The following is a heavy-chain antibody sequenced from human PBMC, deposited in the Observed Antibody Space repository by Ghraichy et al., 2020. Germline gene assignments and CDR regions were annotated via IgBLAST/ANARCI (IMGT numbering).Heavy chain of an antibody. D-gene: IGHD3-9*01. Sequence: SVKVSCKASGGTFSSYAISWVRQAPGQGLELMGWIIPIFGTANYAQKFQGRVTITADESTSTAYMELSSLRSEDTAVYYCARGVKSIDWLLYPKIYYYYGMDVWGQGTTVTVSS. J-gene: IGHJ6*02. CDR3: ARGVKSIDWLLYPKIYYYYGMDV. V-gene: IGHV1-69*13. CDR2: IIPIFGTA. CDR1: GGTFSSYA.